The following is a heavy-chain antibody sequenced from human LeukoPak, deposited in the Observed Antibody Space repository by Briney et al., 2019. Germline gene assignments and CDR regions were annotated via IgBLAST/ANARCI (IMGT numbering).Heavy chain of an antibody. V-gene: IGHV3-23*01. CDR2: ISGSGGST. CDR3: AKSPRIVGAIPNDY. D-gene: IGHD1-26*01. J-gene: IGHJ4*02. Sequence: GGSLRLSCAASGFTFSSYAMRWVRQAPGKGLEWVSAISGSGGSTYYADSVKGRFTISRGNSKNTLYLQMNSLRAEDTAVYYCAKSPRIVGAIPNDYWGQGTLVTVSS. CDR1: GFTFSSYA.